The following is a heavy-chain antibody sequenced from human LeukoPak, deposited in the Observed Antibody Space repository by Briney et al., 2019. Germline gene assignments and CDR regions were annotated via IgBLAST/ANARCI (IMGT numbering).Heavy chain of an antibody. Sequence: SETLSLTCTVSGGSISSSSYYWGWIRQPPGKGLEWIGSIYYSGSTYYNPSLKSRVTISVDTSKNHYSLKMNSVTAADTAVYFCARGEDFERDYLAYWGQGTLVTVSS. D-gene: IGHD3-9*01. CDR1: GGSISSSSYY. J-gene: IGHJ4*02. CDR2: IYYSGST. CDR3: ARGEDFERDYLAY. V-gene: IGHV4-39*07.